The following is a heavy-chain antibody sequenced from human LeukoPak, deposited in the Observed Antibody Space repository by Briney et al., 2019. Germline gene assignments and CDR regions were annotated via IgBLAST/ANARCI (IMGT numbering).Heavy chain of an antibody. CDR1: GYSINSGYY. J-gene: IGHJ4*02. D-gene: IGHD2-2*01. CDR2: IYRTGST. Sequence: PSETLSLTCTVSGYSINSGYYWVWIRQPPGKGLEWIGSIYRTGSTNYNPSLKSRVTISVDTSKNQFSLKLSSVTAADTAVYYCARAYYCSSTSCSMGYFDYWGQGTLVTVSS. CDR3: ARAYYCSSTSCSMGYFDY. V-gene: IGHV4-38-2*02.